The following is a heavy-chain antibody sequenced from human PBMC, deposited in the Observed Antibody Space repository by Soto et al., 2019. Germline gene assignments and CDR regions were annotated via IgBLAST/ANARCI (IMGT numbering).Heavy chain of an antibody. CDR3: EKDRSENFWVYYYAMDV. J-gene: IGHJ6*02. CDR1: GFNFGAYA. Sequence: PGGSLRLSCEASGFNFGAYAMSWVRQAPGKGLEWVSGISGSSSGTYYTDSVKGRFTISRDNSKNTVYLQMNSLRGEDTAVYYCEKDRSENFWVYYYAMDVWGQGTAVTVSS. V-gene: IGHV3-23*01. D-gene: IGHD6-19*01. CDR2: ISGSSSGT.